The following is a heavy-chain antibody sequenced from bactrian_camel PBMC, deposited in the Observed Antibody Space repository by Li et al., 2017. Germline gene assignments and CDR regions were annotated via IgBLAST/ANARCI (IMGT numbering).Heavy chain of an antibody. CDR1: GYSLSSNC. J-gene: IGHJ4*01. V-gene: IGHV3S53*01. D-gene: IGHD2*01. Sequence: HVQLVESGGGSVQPGGSLTLSCTASGYSLSSNCMSWYRQAPGREREGLACVTDGYETDYADFVKGRFTTSKDNAKNTLYLQMNSLKPEDTAMYYCAAHPSPSPDYRLIPLYNDKGQGTQVTVS. CDR2: VTDGYET.